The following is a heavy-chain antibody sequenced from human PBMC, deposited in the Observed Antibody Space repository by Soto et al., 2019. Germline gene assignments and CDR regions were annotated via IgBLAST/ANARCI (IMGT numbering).Heavy chain of an antibody. CDR2: VSFDGSNK. CDR3: ARDQTGITTAGGGRIDH. Sequence: QVQLVESGGGVVQPGRSLRLSCAASGFTFSTHAMHWVRQAPGKGLECVAIVSFDGSNKYYADCVKGRFTISRDNSKSTLYLQMSGLTPEDTAFYYCARDQTGITTAGGGRIDHWGQGTLDTVYS. D-gene: IGHD6-13*01. CDR1: GFTFSTHA. V-gene: IGHV3-30-3*01. J-gene: IGHJ4*02.